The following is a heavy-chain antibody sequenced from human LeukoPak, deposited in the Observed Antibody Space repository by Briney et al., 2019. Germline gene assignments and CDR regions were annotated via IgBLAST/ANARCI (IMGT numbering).Heavy chain of an antibody. J-gene: IGHJ4*02. Sequence: PSETLSLTCAVSGDSISSYYWSWIRQPPGKGLEWIGFIYYSGSTNYNPSLQSRVTISVDTSKNQFSLKLSSVTAADTAVYYCARVAKGAFDYWGQGTLVTVSS. CDR3: ARVAKGAFDY. V-gene: IGHV4-59*01. CDR1: GDSISSYY. CDR2: IYYSGST.